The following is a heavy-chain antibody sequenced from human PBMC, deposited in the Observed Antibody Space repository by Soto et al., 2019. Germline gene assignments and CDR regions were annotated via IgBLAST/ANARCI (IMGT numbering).Heavy chain of an antibody. CDR1: GGTFSSYA. CDR3: XXXXXXXXXXXXSRFDY. V-gene: IGHV1-69*01. J-gene: IGHJ4*02. Sequence: QVQLVQSGAEVKKPGSSVKVSCKASGGTFSSYAISWVRQAPGQXLEWMGGIIPIFGTANYAQKFQGRVTITXDXXXXXXXXXXXXXXXXXXXXXXXXXXXXXXXXXXXSRFDYWGQGTLVTVSS. CDR2: IIPIFGTA.